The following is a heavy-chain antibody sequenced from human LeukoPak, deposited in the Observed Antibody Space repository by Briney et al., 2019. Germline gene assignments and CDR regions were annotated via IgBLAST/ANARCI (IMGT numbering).Heavy chain of an antibody. CDR3: TRDEYKGSATFNY. CDR1: GGTFRSAA. V-gene: IGHV1-69*13. J-gene: IGHJ4*02. Sequence: ASVKVSCKASGGTFRSAAMSWVRQAPGQGLEWVGHIIFMFGTTTYAQKFQGRVTISADESTTTVYMELSSLTSDDTAIYYCTRDEYKGSATFNYWGQGTQVIVSS. D-gene: IGHD1-1*01. CDR2: IIFMFGTT.